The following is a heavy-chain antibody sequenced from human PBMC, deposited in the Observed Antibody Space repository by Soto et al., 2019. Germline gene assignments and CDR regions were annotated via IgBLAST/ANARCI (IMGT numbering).Heavy chain of an antibody. CDR3: ARSHIVVVPAASLGY. J-gene: IGHJ4*02. CDR1: GYTFTSYA. Sequence: GASVKVSCKASGYTFTSYAMHWVRQAPGQRLEWMGWINAGNGNTKYSQKFQGRVTITRDTSASTAYMELSSLRSEDTAVYYCARSHIVVVPAASLGYWGQGTLVTVSS. CDR2: INAGNGNT. D-gene: IGHD2-2*01. V-gene: IGHV1-3*01.